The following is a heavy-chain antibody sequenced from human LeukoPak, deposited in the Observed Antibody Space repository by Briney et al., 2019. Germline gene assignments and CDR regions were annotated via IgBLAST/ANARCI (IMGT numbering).Heavy chain of an antibody. CDR3: ARHKTTTLDAFDI. V-gene: IGHV4-4*09. D-gene: IGHD1-1*01. CDR1: GGSISSYY. CDR2: IYTSGST. J-gene: IGHJ3*02. Sequence: PSETLSLTCTVSGGSISSYYWSWIRQPPGKGLEWIGYIYTSGSTNYNPSLKSRVTISVDTSKNQFSLKLSPVTAADTAVYYCARHKTTTLDAFDIWGQGTMVTVSS.